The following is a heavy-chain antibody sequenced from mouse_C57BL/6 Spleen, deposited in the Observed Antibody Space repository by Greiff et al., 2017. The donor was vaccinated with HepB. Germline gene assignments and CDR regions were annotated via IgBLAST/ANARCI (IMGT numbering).Heavy chain of an antibody. CDR2: IYPRDGST. CDR3: ARGGLTTVVPPFAY. J-gene: IGHJ3*01. CDR1: GYTFTSYD. V-gene: IGHV1-85*01. D-gene: IGHD1-1*01. Sequence: VQLQQSGPELVKPGASVKLSCKASGYTFTSYDINWVKQRPGQGLEWIGWIYPRDGSTKYNEKFKGKATLTVDKSSSTAYMELHSLTSEDSAVYFCARGGLTTVVPPFAYWGQGTLVTVSA.